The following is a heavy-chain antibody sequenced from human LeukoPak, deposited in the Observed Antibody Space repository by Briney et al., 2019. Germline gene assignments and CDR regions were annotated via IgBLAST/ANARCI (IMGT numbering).Heavy chain of an antibody. CDR2: IYYSGST. V-gene: IGHV4-31*03. D-gene: IGHD3-9*01. CDR1: GGSISSVGYY. Sequence: PSETLSLTCTVSGGSISSVGYYWSWIRQHPGKGLEWIGYIYYSGSTYYNPSLKSRVAISVDTSKNQFSLKLSSVTAADTAVYYCARVLTGYYDAFDIWGQGTMVTVSS. CDR3: ARVLTGYYDAFDI. J-gene: IGHJ3*02.